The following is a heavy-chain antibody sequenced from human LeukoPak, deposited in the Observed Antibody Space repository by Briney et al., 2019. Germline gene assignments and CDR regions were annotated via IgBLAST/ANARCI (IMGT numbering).Heavy chain of an antibody. J-gene: IGHJ4*02. V-gene: IGHV4-39*01. CDR1: GDSLSSSDSY. D-gene: IGHD1/OR15-1a*01. CDR3: ARNNRSYFFDF. CDR2: IFYSGTT. Sequence: PSETLPLTCTVSGDSLSSSDSYWAWIRQPPGEGLEWIGTIFYSGTTSYNLSLKSRVTISVDTSKNHFSLTLTSVTAADTALYYCARNNRSYFFDFWGQGTLVTVSS.